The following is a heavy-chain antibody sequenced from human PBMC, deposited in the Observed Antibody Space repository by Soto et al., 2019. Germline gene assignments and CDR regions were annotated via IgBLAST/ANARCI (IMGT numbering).Heavy chain of an antibody. J-gene: IGHJ4*02. Sequence: EEQLVESGGGLIQPGGSLRLSCVSSGITVSTNYMSWVRQAPGKGLEWVSVVYSTGDTYYAESVKGRFNNSRDNSKNTLYLQMNSLTAEDTAVYFCARGYGQFDSSGQGTLVPVSS. CDR2: VYSTGDT. CDR3: ARGYGQFDS. V-gene: IGHV3-53*01. D-gene: IGHD5-18*01. CDR1: GITVSTNY.